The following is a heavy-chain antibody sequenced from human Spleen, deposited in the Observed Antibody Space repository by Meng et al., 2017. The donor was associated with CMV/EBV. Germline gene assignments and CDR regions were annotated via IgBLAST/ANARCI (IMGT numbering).Heavy chain of an antibody. CDR3: ARGLYYGSGSYWADLDY. Sequence: YSFNNYEINWVRQATGQGLEWMGWVNPNSGNTGYAQKFQGRVTITRNTSIRTAYMELSSLRSEDTAIYYCARGLYYGSGSYWADLDYWGQGTLVTVSS. CDR1: YSFNNYE. V-gene: IGHV1-8*03. CDR2: VNPNSGNT. J-gene: IGHJ4*02. D-gene: IGHD3-10*01.